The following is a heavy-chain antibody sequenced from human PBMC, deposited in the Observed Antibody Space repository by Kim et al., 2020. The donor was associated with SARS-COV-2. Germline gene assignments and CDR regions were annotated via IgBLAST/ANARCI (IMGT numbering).Heavy chain of an antibody. CDR2: ITSSGGYI. CDR1: GFTFSSHS. J-gene: IGHJ4*02. D-gene: IGHD2-21*01. CDR3: VMTRCVLEAGDF. V-gene: IGHV3-21*06. Sequence: GGSLRLSCAASGFTFSSHSMTWVRQAPGKGLEWVSSITSSGGYISYADSLKGRFTISRDNAKNSLYLQMISLRVEDTAVYYGVMTRCVLEAGDFWGQGIL.